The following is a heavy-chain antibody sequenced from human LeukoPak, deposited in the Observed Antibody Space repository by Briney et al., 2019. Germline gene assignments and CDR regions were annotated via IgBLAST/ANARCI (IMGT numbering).Heavy chain of an antibody. CDR2: IHRSGNT. Sequence: PSETLSLTCSVSGGSVRSYYWTWIRQPPGKGLEWIGYIHRSGNTNYNPSLKGRVTISVDTSKNHLSLKVTSVTVADTALYYCARLGRTNGYPPKYYYGMDVWGQGTTVSVSS. CDR1: GGSVRSYY. CDR3: ARLGRTNGYPPKYYYGMDV. D-gene: IGHD5-24*01. J-gene: IGHJ6*02. V-gene: IGHV4-59*08.